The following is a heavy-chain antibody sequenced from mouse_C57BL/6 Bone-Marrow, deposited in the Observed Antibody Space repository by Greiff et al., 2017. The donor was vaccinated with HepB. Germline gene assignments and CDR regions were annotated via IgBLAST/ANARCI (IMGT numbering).Heavy chain of an antibody. CDR2: IYPGSGST. J-gene: IGHJ2*01. Sequence: QVQLQQPGAELVKPGASVKMSCKASGYTFTSYWITWVKQRPGQGLEWIGDIYPGSGSTNYNEKFKSKATLTADTSSSTAYMQLSSLTSEDSAVYYCARWEVDFDYWGQGTTLTVSP. D-gene: IGHD1-3*01. CDR3: ARWEVDFDY. V-gene: IGHV1-55*01. CDR1: GYTFTSYW.